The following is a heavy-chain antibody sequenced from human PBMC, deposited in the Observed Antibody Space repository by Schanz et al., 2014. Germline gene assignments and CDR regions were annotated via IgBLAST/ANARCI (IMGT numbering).Heavy chain of an antibody. Sequence: EVQLVESGGGVVQPGGSLRLSCATSGFTFITYTMNWVRQTPGKGLEWVSFISSSGTSIYYADSVKGRFTISRDNAKNSLYLQMNSLRAEDTAVYYCASSRTRYCSSTSCVPGAFDFWGQGTTATVSS. D-gene: IGHD2-2*01. CDR3: ASSRTRYCSSTSCVPGAFDF. J-gene: IGHJ3*01. V-gene: IGHV3-48*01. CDR2: ISSSGTSI. CDR1: GFTFITYT.